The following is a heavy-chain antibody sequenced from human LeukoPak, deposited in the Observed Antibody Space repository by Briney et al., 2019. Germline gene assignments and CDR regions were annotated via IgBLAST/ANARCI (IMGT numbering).Heavy chain of an antibody. CDR3: ARLTGDNTFFDY. J-gene: IGHJ4*02. V-gene: IGHV3-23*01. CDR1: GFTFSSYA. D-gene: IGHD7-27*01. Sequence: PGGSLRLSCAAPGFTFSSYALSWVRQAPGKGLEWVSAISGSGGSTYYADSVKGRFTISRDNSKNTLYLQMNSLRAEDTAVYYCARLTGDNTFFDYWGQGTLVTVSS. CDR2: ISGSGGST.